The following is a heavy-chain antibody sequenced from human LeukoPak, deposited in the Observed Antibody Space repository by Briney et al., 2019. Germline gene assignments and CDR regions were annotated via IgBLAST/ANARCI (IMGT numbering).Heavy chain of an antibody. V-gene: IGHV3-66*01. CDR2: IFDSGST. D-gene: IGHD1-26*01. J-gene: IGHJ5*02. CDR1: GFAVSRNY. Sequence: GGSLRLSCVVSGFAVSRNYMSWVRQAPGKGLEWVSVIFDSGSTNYADSVKDRFTISRDNSRNTLFLQMNSLRVEDTAVYHCASVTEWEVGGYCFDPWGQGTLVTVSS. CDR3: ASVTEWEVGGYCFDP.